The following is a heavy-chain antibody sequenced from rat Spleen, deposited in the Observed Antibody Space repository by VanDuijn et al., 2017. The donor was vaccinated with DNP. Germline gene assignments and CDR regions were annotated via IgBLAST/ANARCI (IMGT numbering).Heavy chain of an antibody. V-gene: IGHV5S23*01. J-gene: IGHJ4*01. Sequence: EVQLVESGGGLVQPGNSLKLSCAASEFTFSIFGMAWVRQAPKKGLEWVAYISNTGGSTYYPDSVKGRFTISRDNAQNTLYLQMSKLGSEDTAIYYCAGGTPGSVLDAWGQGASVTVSS. CDR1: EFTFSIFG. CDR2: ISNTGGST. D-gene: IGHD5-1*01. CDR3: AGGTPGSVLDA.